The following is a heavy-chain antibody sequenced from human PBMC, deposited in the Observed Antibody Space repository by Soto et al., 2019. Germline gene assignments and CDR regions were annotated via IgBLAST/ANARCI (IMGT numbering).Heavy chain of an antibody. J-gene: IGHJ4*02. D-gene: IGHD3-9*01. V-gene: IGHV3-30*18. Sequence: QVQLVESGGGVVQPGRSLRLSCAASAFTFSSYGMHWVRQAPGKGLEWVAVISYDGSNKYYADSVKGRFTISRDNSKNTLYLQMNSLRAEDTAVYYCAKDGPDILTGYSRYYFDYWGQGTLVTVSS. CDR1: AFTFSSYG. CDR3: AKDGPDILTGYSRYYFDY. CDR2: ISYDGSNK.